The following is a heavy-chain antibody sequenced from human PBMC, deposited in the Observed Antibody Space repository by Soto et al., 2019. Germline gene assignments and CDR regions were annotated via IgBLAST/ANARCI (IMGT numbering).Heavy chain of an antibody. CDR3: ARQEYNWNYENCYDY. D-gene: IGHD1-7*01. V-gene: IGHV1-46*03. J-gene: IGHJ4*02. CDR2: INPSGGST. Sequence: ASVKVSCKASGYTFTSYYMHWVRQAPGQGLEWMGIINPSGGSTSYAQKFQGRVTMTRDTSTSTVYMELSSLRSEDTAVYYCARQEYNWNYENCYDYWGQGTLVTVSS. CDR1: GYTFTSYY.